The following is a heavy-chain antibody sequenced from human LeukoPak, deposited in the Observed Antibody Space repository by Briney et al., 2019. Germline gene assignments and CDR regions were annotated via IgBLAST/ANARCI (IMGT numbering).Heavy chain of an antibody. V-gene: IGHV3-21*01. CDR3: ARGKSNYGDYVDY. CDR2: ISSSSSYI. CDR1: GFTFSSYS. Sequence: GGSLRLSCAASGFTFSSYSMNWVRQAPGKGLEWVSSISSSSSYIYYADSVKGRFTISRDNAKNSLCLQMNSLRAEDTAVYYCARGKSNYGDYVDYWGQGTLVTVSS. D-gene: IGHD4-17*01. J-gene: IGHJ4*02.